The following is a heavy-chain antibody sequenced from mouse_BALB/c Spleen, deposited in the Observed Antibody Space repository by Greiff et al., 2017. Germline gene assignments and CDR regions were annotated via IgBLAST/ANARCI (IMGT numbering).Heavy chain of an antibody. D-gene: IGHD1-1*01. CDR2: ISTYNGNT. CDR1: GYTFTDYA. Sequence: QVQLQQSGPEVVRPGVSVKISCKGSGYTFTDYAMHWVKQSHAKSLEWIGVISTYNGNTNYNQKFKGQATMTVDKSSSTAYMELARLASEESAIYYGGRSPTVGYFDYWGQGTTVTVSS. J-gene: IGHJ2*01. CDR3: GRSPTVGYFDY. V-gene: IGHV1-67*01.